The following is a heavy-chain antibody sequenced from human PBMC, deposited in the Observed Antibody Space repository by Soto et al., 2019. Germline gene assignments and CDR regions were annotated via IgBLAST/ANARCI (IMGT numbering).Heavy chain of an antibody. CDR3: ARAVPSITIFGVVTGGYFDY. CDR2: INHSGST. J-gene: IGHJ4*02. Sequence: SETLSLTCAVYGGSFSGYYWSWIRQPPGKGLEWIGEINHSGSTNYNPSLKSRVTISVDTSKNQFSLKLSSVTAADTAVYYCARAVPSITIFGVVTGGYFDYWGQGTLVTVSS. D-gene: IGHD3-3*01. CDR1: GGSFSGYY. V-gene: IGHV4-34*01.